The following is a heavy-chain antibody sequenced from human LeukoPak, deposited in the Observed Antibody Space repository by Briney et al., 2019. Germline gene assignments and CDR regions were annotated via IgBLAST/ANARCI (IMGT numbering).Heavy chain of an antibody. V-gene: IGHV3-21*01. CDR2: ISSSSSYI. Sequence: GGSLRLSCAASGFTFSSYSMNWVRQAPGKGLEWVSSISSSSSYIYYADSVKGRFTISRDNAKNSPYLQMNSLRAEDTAVYYCARDYDSSGYTGAFDIWGQGTMVTVSS. J-gene: IGHJ3*02. D-gene: IGHD3-22*01. CDR3: ARDYDSSGYTGAFDI. CDR1: GFTFSSYS.